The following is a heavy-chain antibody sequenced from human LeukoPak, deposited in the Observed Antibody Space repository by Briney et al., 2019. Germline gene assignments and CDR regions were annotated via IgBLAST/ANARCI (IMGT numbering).Heavy chain of an antibody. D-gene: IGHD4/OR15-4a*01. V-gene: IGHV5-51*01. CDR2: INPGDSDT. CDR1: GYTFTNYW. Sequence: GESLKISCKGSGYTFTNYWIGWVRQMPGKGLEWMGMINPGDSDTRYSPSFQGQATISGDKSINTAYLQWSSLKASDTAMYYCTRLANTAFDFWGQETLVTVSS. J-gene: IGHJ4*02. CDR3: TRLANTAFDF.